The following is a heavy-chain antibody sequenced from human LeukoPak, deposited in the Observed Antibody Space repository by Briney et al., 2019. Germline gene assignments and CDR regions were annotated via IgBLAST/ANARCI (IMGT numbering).Heavy chain of an antibody. CDR2: ISSSSSYI. V-gene: IGHV3-21*01. D-gene: IGHD3-3*01. CDR1: GFTFSSYS. Sequence: PGGSLRLSCAASGFTFSSYSMNWVRQAPGKGLEWVSSISSSSSYIYYADSVKGRFTISRDNAKNSLYLQMNSLRAEDTAVYYCARDPRGYDFWSGYYNYYYYYMDVWGKGTTVTVSS. CDR3: ARDPRGYDFWSGYYNYYYYYMDV. J-gene: IGHJ6*03.